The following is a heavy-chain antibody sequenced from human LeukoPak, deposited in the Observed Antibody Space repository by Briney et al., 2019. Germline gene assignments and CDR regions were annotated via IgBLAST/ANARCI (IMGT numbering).Heavy chain of an antibody. V-gene: IGHV3-23*01. CDR2: ISGSGGST. Sequence: GGSLRLSCAASGFTFSSYAMSWVRQAPGKGLEWVSAISGSGGSTYYADSVKGRFTISRDNSKNTLYLQMNSLRAEDTAVYYCAKVPFHCGGDCYNFDYWGQGTLVTVSS. CDR1: GFTFSSYA. D-gene: IGHD2-21*02. CDR3: AKVPFHCGGDCYNFDY. J-gene: IGHJ4*02.